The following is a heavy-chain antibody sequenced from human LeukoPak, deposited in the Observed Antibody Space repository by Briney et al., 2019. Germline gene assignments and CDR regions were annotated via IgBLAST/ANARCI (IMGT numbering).Heavy chain of an antibody. J-gene: IGHJ4*02. Sequence: ASMKVSCKASGYTFTDHYMHWVRQAPGQGLEWMGRINPNSGGTNYAQKFQGRVTMTRDTSISTAYMELSRLRSDDTAVYYCARESGCGGDCYDSDYWGQGTLVTVSS. V-gene: IGHV1-2*06. D-gene: IGHD2-21*02. CDR3: ARESGCGGDCYDSDY. CDR1: GYTFTDHY. CDR2: INPNSGGT.